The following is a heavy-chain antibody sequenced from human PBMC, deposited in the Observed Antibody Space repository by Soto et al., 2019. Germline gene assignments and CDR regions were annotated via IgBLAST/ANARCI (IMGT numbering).Heavy chain of an antibody. Sequence: GESLKISCKGSGYSFTSYWIGCVRQMPGKGLEWMGIIYPGDSDTRYSPSFQGQVTISADKSISTAYLQWSSLKASDTAMYYCARLPLGYCSSTSCYGPYYYYGMDVWGQGTTVTVSS. CDR1: GYSFTSYW. CDR2: IYPGDSDT. CDR3: ARLPLGYCSSTSCYGPYYYYGMDV. V-gene: IGHV5-51*01. D-gene: IGHD2-2*01. J-gene: IGHJ6*02.